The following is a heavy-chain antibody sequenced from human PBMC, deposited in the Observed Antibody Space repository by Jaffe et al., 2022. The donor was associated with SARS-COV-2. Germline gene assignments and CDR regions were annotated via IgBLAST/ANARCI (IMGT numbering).Heavy chain of an antibody. D-gene: IGHD6-6*01. J-gene: IGHJ4*02. Sequence: QVQLQESGPGLVKPSETLSLTCTVSGGSISSYYWSWIRQPPGKGLEWIGYIYYSGSTNYNPSLKSRVTISVDTSKNQFSLKLSSVTAADTAVYYCARGDSSSLGLGYWGQGTLVTVSS. CDR2: IYYSGST. V-gene: IGHV4-59*01. CDR1: GGSISSYY. CDR3: ARGDSSSLGLGY.